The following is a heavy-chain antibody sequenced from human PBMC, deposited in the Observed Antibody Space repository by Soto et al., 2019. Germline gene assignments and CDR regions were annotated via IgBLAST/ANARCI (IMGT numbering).Heavy chain of an antibody. V-gene: IGHV4-39*01. CDR1: GGSISSSSYY. Sequence: SETLSLTCTVSGGSISSSSYYWGWIRQPPGKGLEWIGSIYYSGSTYYNPSLKSRVTISVDTSKNQFSLKLSSVTAADTAVYYCASGGPRFRYYGMDVWGQGTTVTV. CDR3: ASGGPRFRYYGMDV. J-gene: IGHJ6*02. D-gene: IGHD3-3*01. CDR2: IYYSGST.